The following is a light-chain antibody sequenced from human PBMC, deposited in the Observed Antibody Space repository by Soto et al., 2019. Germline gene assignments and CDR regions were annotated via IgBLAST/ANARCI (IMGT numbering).Light chain of an antibody. Sequence: DIQLTQSPSSLSASVGDRVTITCRASQSISSYLNWYQQKPGKAPKVLIYAASSLQSGVPSRFSGGGSGTDFTLTISSLQPEDVATYYCQQGYRTLGTFGQGTKVEIK. J-gene: IGKJ1*01. V-gene: IGKV1-39*01. CDR2: AAS. CDR3: QQGYRTLGT. CDR1: QSISSY.